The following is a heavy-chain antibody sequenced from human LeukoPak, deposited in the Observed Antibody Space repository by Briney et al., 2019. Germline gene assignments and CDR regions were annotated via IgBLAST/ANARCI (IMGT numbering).Heavy chain of an antibody. J-gene: IGHJ4*02. V-gene: IGHV4-34*01. CDR1: GPSFSGYY. Sequence: SETLSLTWAVYGPSFSGYYWSWIRQPPGKGLEWIGEINHSGSTNYNPSLKSRVTISVDTSKNQFSLKLSSVTAADTAVYYCARSLGYCTNGVCYDLPRYWGQGTLVTVSS. CDR3: ARSLGYCTNGVCYDLPRY. CDR2: INHSGST. D-gene: IGHD2-8*01.